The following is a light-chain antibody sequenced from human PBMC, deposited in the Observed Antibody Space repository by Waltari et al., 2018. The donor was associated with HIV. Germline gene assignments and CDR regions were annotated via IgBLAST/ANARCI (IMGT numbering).Light chain of an antibody. CDR2: QDS. V-gene: IGLV3-1*01. Sequence: SFELTQPPSVSVSSGQTANIACSGNELAHKYVSWYQQRSGQSPLLVRFQDSKRPSGIPERFSGSNSGNTATLTITEAQPLDEGQYSCQAWDSGTVVFGGGTNLSVL. CDR3: QAWDSGTVV. CDR1: ELAHKY. J-gene: IGLJ3*02.